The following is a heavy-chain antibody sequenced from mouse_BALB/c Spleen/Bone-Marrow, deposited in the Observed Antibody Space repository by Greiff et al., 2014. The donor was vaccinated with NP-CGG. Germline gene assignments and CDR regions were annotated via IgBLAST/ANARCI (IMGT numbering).Heavy chain of an antibody. Sequence: DVKLVESGPDLVKPSQSLLLTCTVTGYSITSGYSWHWIRQFPGNKLEWLVYIHYSGSTNYNPSLKSRISITRDTSKNQFFPQLNSVPTEDTATYYCATDYYGWFAYWGQGTLVTVSA. CDR1: GYSITSGYS. D-gene: IGHD1-1*01. CDR3: ATDYYGWFAY. J-gene: IGHJ3*01. CDR2: IHYSGST. V-gene: IGHV3-1*02.